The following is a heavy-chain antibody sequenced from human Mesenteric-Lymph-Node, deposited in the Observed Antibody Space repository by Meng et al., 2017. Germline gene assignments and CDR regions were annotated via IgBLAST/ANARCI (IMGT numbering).Heavy chain of an antibody. CDR1: GFTFSSYA. J-gene: IGHJ4*02. D-gene: IGHD4-17*01. CDR3: ARSQPYGDYVFDY. CDR2: ISYDGSNK. V-gene: IGHV3-30*04. Sequence: GESLKISCAASGFTFSSYAMHWVRQAPGKGLEWVAVISYDGSNKYYADSVKGRFTISRDNAKNSLYLQMNSLRAEDTAVYYCARSQPYGDYVFDYWGQGTLVTVSS.